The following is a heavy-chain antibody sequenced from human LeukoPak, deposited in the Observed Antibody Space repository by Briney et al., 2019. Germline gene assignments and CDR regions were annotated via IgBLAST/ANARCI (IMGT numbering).Heavy chain of an antibody. CDR1: GYTFTSFG. Sequence: ASVKVSCKTSGYTFTSFGVTWVRQAPGQGLEWMGWISAYNGDTGSAEKFQDRVTLTTDTSTSTAYLELTTLTSDDTAVYYCAGLGVIPAPDHWGQGTLVTVSS. J-gene: IGHJ5*02. D-gene: IGHD2-2*01. V-gene: IGHV1-18*01. CDR2: ISAYNGDT. CDR3: AGLGVIPAPDH.